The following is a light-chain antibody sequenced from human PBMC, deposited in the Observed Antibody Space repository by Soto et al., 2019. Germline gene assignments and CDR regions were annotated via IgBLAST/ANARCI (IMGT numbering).Light chain of an antibody. CDR2: DTS. CDR3: QQYGNSPIT. J-gene: IGKJ5*01. V-gene: IGKV3-11*01. Sequence: EIVLTQSPATLSLSPGERATLSCRASQTVNNNLAWYQQKPGQAPRLLIYDTSKRATGIPARFSGSGSGTDFTLTISRLEPEDFAVYYCQQYGNSPITFGQGTRLEIK. CDR1: QTVNNN.